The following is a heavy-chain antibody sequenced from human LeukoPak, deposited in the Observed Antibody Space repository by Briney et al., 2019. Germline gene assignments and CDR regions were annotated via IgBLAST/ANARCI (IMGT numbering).Heavy chain of an antibody. Sequence: GGSLRLSCEASGFTFSRYDMHWVRQAPGKGLEWLAFVRFDGRETFYADSVQGRFTISRDNSNNILYLQMYSLRPEDTAMYYCATEERCIVTNCATTFDYWGQGTLVTVS. CDR2: VRFDGRET. CDR3: ATEERCIVTNCATTFDY. CDR1: GFTFSRYD. J-gene: IGHJ4*02. D-gene: IGHD2-21*01. V-gene: IGHV3-30*02.